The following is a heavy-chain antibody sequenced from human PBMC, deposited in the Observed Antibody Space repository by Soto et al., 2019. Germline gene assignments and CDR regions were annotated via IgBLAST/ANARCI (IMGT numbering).Heavy chain of an antibody. CDR1: GGNFITFA. J-gene: IGHJ6*02. V-gene: IGHV1-69*01. D-gene: IGHD7-27*01. Sequence: QVELVQSGAEVKKPGSSVKVSCKASGGNFITFAISWVRQAPGQGLEWMGEIIPISSTTKSAHKFQDRVTISADGSSSTDHMELRSLKSEDTAIYFWAKKLGIDPFGSYGVDVWGQGTTVTVSS. CDR2: IIPISSTT. CDR3: AKKLGIDPFGSYGVDV.